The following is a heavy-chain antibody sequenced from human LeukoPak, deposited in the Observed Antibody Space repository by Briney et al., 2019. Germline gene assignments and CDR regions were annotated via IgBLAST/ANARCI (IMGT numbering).Heavy chain of an antibody. D-gene: IGHD5-12*01. CDR1: RGTFSSYA. Sequence: AVTVSCMASRGTFSSYAISCVRPAPGQGREWMGGIIHIFGTAKYAQKLQSRVTITADESTSTAYMELSSLRSEDTAVYYCARASIVATRSYFDYWGQGTLVTVSS. CDR3: ARASIVATRSYFDY. J-gene: IGHJ4*02. CDR2: IIHIFGTA. V-gene: IGHV1-69*13.